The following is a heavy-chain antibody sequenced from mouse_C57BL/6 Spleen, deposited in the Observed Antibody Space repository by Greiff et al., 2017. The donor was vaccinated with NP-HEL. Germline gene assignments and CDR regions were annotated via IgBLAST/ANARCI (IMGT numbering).Heavy chain of an antibody. D-gene: IGHD1-1*01. CDR2: IDPSDSYT. Sequence: VQLQQPGAELVMPGASVKLSCKASGYTFTSYWMHWVKQRPGQGLEWIGEIDPSDSYTNYNQKFKGKSTLTVDKSSSTAYMQLSSLTSEDSAVYYCARWAYYGSSYNYAMDYWGQGTSVTVSS. CDR1: GYTFTSYW. J-gene: IGHJ4*01. V-gene: IGHV1-69*01. CDR3: ARWAYYGSSYNYAMDY.